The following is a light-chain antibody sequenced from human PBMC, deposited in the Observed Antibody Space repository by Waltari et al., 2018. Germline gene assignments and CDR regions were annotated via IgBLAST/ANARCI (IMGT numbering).Light chain of an antibody. CDR1: QGISNS. CDR3: QQYYFTPYT. J-gene: IGKJ2*01. Sequence: DIQMTQSPSSLSASVGDRVTLTCRARQGISNSLAWYQQKPGKAPKLLLYGASRLESGVPPRFSGSGSGTDYTLTISSLQPDDFATYYCQQYYFTPYTFGQGTKLDIK. V-gene: IGKV1-NL1*01. CDR2: GAS.